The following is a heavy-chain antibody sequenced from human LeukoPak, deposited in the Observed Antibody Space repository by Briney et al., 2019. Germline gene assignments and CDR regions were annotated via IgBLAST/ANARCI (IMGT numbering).Heavy chain of an antibody. D-gene: IGHD6-6*01. V-gene: IGHV3-48*03. CDR3: ARGATRRSSGAFDI. CDR1: AFTFSSYE. CDR2: ISSSGSII. J-gene: IGHJ3*02. Sequence: GGSLRLSCASSAFTFSSYELNWVRQAPGKGLEWISYISSSGSIINYADSVKGRFTISRDNAKNSLYLQMNSLRAEDTAVYYCARGATRRSSGAFDIWGQGTMVTVSS.